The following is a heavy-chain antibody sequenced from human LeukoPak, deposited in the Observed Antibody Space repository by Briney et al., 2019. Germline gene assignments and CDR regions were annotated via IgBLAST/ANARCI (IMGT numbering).Heavy chain of an antibody. V-gene: IGHV7-4-1*02. CDR1: GYSFTNDA. CDR2: IHPSTGNP. D-gene: IGHD3-16*02. Sequence: GASVKVSCKASGYSFTNDAMNWVRQAPGQGLEWMGWIHPSTGNPTYAQGFTGRFVFSLDTSVSTTYLQISSLKAEDTAVYFCARAFQSLGGLSLPDYWGQGTLVTVSS. CDR3: ARAFQSLGGLSLPDY. J-gene: IGHJ4*02.